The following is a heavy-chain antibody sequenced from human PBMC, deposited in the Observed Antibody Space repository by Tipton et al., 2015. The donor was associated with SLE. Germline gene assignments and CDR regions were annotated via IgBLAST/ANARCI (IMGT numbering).Heavy chain of an antibody. J-gene: IGHJ6*03. CDR1: GGSFSGYY. V-gene: IGHV4-34*01. CDR2: VNHSGGT. Sequence: TLSLTCAVYGGSFSGYYWSWIRQPPGKGLEWIGEVNHSGGTNYNSSLKSRVTIFVDTSKNQFSLKLSSVTAADTAVYYCARVTHIYYSYYMDVWGKGTTVTVSS. CDR3: ARVTHIYYSYYMDV.